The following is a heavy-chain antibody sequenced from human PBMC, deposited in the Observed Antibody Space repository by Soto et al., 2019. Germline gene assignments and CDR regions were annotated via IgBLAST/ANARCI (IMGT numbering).Heavy chain of an antibody. CDR3: ARAYSSSWYYYGMEG. Sequence: GGSLRLSCAASGFTVSSNYMSWVRQAPGKGLEWVSVIYSGGSTYYADSVKGRFTISRDNSKNTLYLQMNSLRAEDTAVYYCARAYSSSWYYYGMEGWGQGTTVSV. D-gene: IGHD6-13*01. J-gene: IGHJ6*02. V-gene: IGHV3-53*01. CDR1: GFTVSSNY. CDR2: IYSGGST.